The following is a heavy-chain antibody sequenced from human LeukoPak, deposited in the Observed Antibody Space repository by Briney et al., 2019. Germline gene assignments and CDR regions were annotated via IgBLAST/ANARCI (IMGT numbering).Heavy chain of an antibody. CDR3: ARDGSLGFGELFGAFDI. Sequence: PSETLSLTCNVSGGSVSSSNYHWSWIRQPPGKGLEWIGYFSSSGSTNYKASLKSRVSIPADTSKNQFSLKLRSVTAADTAVYYCARDGSLGFGELFGAFDIWGQGTMVTVSS. J-gene: IGHJ3*02. CDR2: FSSSGST. D-gene: IGHD3-10*01. V-gene: IGHV4-61*01. CDR1: GGSVSSSNYH.